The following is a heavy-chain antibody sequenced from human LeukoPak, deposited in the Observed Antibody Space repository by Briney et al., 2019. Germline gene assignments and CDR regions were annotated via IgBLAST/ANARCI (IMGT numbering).Heavy chain of an antibody. V-gene: IGHV3-49*04. CDR3: TRDGATLDY. D-gene: IGHD1-26*01. Sequence: TGGSLRPSCTASGFTFGDYTMSWVRQAPGKGLEWVGFIRSKAYGATTECAASVKGRFTISRDDSKSIAYLQMNSLKTEDTAMYYCTRDGATLDYWGQGTLVTVSS. CDR1: GFTFGDYT. J-gene: IGHJ4*02. CDR2: IRSKAYGATT.